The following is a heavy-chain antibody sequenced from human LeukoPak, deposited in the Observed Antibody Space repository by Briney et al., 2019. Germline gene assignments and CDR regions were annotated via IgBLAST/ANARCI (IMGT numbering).Heavy chain of an antibody. Sequence: GGSLRLSCAASGFTFTTFPMHWVRQPPGKGLEWVAVISYDGTDKYYADSVKGRFTISRDNSKSTLYLQMDSLRAEDTAVYYCAKDQSPPGYWGQGTLVTVSS. CDR1: GFTFTTFP. CDR2: ISYDGTDK. V-gene: IGHV3-30*04. CDR3: AKDQSPPGY. J-gene: IGHJ4*02.